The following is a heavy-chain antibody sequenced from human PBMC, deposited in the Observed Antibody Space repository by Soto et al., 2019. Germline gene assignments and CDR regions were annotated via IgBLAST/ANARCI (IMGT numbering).Heavy chain of an antibody. V-gene: IGHV4-59*08. CDR2: IYYTGIT. CDR3: ARALDYDFWGGRNWLDP. J-gene: IGHJ5*02. Sequence: QLQQAAPGLVRPSETLSLTCSVSGGSITDNYWGWVRQTPGKGLEWIGYIYYTGITNYNPSLKRRVTMSLDTSKNRLSLKLDSVTAADTAVYYCARALDYDFWGGRNWLDPWGQGILVTVSS. CDR1: GGSITDNY. D-gene: IGHD3-3*01.